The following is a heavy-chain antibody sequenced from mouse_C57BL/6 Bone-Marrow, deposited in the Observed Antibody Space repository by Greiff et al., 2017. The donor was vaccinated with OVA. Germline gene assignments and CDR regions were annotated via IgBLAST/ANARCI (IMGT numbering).Heavy chain of an antibody. Sequence: VQLQQSGPELVKPGDSVKISCKASGYSFTGYFMNWVMQSHGKSLEWIGRINPYNGDTFYNQKFKGKATLTVDKSSSTAHMELRSLTSEDSAVYYCAIDGYYEVAMDGWGQGTSVTVAS. D-gene: IGHD2-3*01. CDR3: AIDGYYEVAMDG. CDR1: GYSFTGYF. J-gene: IGHJ4*01. CDR2: INPYNGDT. V-gene: IGHV1-20*01.